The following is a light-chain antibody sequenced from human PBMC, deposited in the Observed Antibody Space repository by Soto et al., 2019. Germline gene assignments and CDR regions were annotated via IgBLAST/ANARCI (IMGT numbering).Light chain of an antibody. Sequence: EIVLTQSPGTLSLSPGERATLSCRASQSVSSIHLAWYQQKPGQAPRLLIYSASSRATGIPDRFSGSGSGTDFTLTVSSLQPEDFAVYYCQQRSNWPPITFGQGTRLEIK. CDR3: QQRSNWPPIT. CDR2: SAS. CDR1: QSVSSIH. V-gene: IGKV3D-20*02. J-gene: IGKJ5*01.